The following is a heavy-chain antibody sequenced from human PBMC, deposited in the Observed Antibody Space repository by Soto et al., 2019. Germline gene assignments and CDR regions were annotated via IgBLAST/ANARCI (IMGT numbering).Heavy chain of an antibody. CDR1: GFTVSSSY. V-gene: IGHV3-66*01. CDR3: ATAFGGWPPDS. Sequence: GGSLRLSCAASGFTVSSSYMSWVRQAPGKGLEWVSVIYSGGSTYYADSVKGRFTISRDNSKNTLFLQMNSLRAADTAVYYCATAFGGWPPDSWGQGTLVTVSS. D-gene: IGHD6-19*01. J-gene: IGHJ4*02. CDR2: IYSGGST.